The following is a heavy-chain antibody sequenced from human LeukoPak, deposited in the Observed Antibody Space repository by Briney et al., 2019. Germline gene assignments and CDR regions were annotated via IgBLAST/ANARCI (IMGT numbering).Heavy chain of an antibody. Sequence: GGSLRLSCAASGFIFSDTYMNWIRQAPGKGLEWVSYISSSGIAKNYADSVKGRFTISRGNANNSLYLQMNSLRAEDTAVYYCARASAVNIVVVPGASDYWGRGTLVTVSS. CDR3: ARASAVNIVVVPGASDY. CDR1: GFIFSDTY. J-gene: IGHJ4*02. V-gene: IGHV3-11*04. CDR2: ISSSGIAK. D-gene: IGHD2-2*01.